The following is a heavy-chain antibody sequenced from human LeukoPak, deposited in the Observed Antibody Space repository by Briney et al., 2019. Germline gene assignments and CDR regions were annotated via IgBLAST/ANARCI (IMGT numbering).Heavy chain of an antibody. J-gene: IGHJ4*02. D-gene: IGHD3-22*01. CDR3: ARGSSGYYHCLDY. CDR2: IIPIFGTA. CDR1: GGTFSSYA. Sequence: SVKVSCKASGGTFSSYAISWVRQAPGQGLEWMGGIIPIFGTANYAQKFQGRVTITTDESTSTAYMELSSLRSEDTAVYYCARGSSGYYHCLDYWGQGTLVTVSS. V-gene: IGHV1-69*05.